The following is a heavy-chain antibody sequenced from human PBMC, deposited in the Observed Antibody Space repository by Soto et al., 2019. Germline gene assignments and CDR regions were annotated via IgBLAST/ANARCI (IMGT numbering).Heavy chain of an antibody. CDR2: IYPGDSDT. Sequence: GESLKISCKGSGYSFTSYWIGWVRQMPGKGLKWMGIIYPGDSDTRYSPSFQGQVTISADKSISTAYLQWSSLKASDTAMYYCARHPPTYYYGSGSYNYYYGMDVWGQGTTVTVSS. J-gene: IGHJ6*02. V-gene: IGHV5-51*01. CDR1: GYSFTSYW. D-gene: IGHD3-10*01. CDR3: ARHPPTYYYGSGSYNYYYGMDV.